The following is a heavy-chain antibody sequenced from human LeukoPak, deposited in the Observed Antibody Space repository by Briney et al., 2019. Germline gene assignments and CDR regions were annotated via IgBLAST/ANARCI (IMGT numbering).Heavy chain of an antibody. CDR3: AKSHSSSWSELGH. CDR1: GFTFDDYA. V-gene: IGHV3-43D*03. D-gene: IGHD6-13*01. Sequence: GGSLRLSCAASGFTFDDYAMHWVRQVSGKGLEWVSLISWDCGNTYYADSVKGRFTIYRDNSKNSLYLQMNSLRAEDTALYYCAKSHSSSWSELGHWGQGTLVTVSS. CDR2: ISWDCGNT. J-gene: IGHJ4*02.